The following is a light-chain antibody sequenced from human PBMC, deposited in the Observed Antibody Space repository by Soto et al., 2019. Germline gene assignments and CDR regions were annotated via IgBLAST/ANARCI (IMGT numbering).Light chain of an antibody. CDR1: SSDVGSYNR. Sequence: QSVLTQPPYVSGSPGQSVTISCTGTSSDVGSYNRVSWYQQPPGTAPKLMIYEVSNRPSGVPDRFSGSKSGNTASLTISGLQAEDEADYYCNSYTSSSTYVFGTGTKVTVL. V-gene: IGLV2-18*02. CDR3: NSYTSSSTYV. CDR2: EVS. J-gene: IGLJ1*01.